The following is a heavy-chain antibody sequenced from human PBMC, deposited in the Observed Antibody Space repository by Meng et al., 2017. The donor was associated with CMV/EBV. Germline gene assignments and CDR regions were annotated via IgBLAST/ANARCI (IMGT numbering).Heavy chain of an antibody. CDR1: GYSFTSYW. CDR2: IYPGDSDT. J-gene: IGHJ5*02. D-gene: IGHD6-13*01. V-gene: IGHV5-51*01. Sequence: GESLKISCKGSGYSFTSYWIGWVRQMPGKGLEWMGIIYPGDSDTRYSPSFQGQVTISADKSISTAYLQWSSLKASDTAMYYCARDRVKAAGQIWATNWFDPWGQGTLVTVSS. CDR3: ARDRVKAAGQIWATNWFDP.